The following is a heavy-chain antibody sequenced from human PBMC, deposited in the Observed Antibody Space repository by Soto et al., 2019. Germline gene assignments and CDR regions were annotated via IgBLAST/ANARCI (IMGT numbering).Heavy chain of an antibody. V-gene: IGHV4-31*03. Sequence: QVQLQESGPGLVKPSQTLSLTCSVSGVSLTSGTYYWSWIRQHPGKGLEWIGYIFYSGGTDYNPSLKIRVNISVDTSKNQFSLKLSSVTAAATAVYYCASTEDFFDYWGXG. CDR1: GVSLTSGTYY. CDR2: IFYSGGT. CDR3: ASTEDFFDY. J-gene: IGHJ4*02.